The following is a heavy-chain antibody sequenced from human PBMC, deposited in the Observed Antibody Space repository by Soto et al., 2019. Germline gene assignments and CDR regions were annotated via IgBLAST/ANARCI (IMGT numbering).Heavy chain of an antibody. J-gene: IGHJ5*02. D-gene: IGHD3-22*01. CDR1: GGSISSYY. Sequence: SETLSLTCPVSGGSISSYYWSWIRQPPGKGLEWIGYIYYSGSTNYNPSLKSRVTISVDTSKNQFSLKLSSVTAADTAVYYCARLRNDYYDSSVGWFDPWGQGTLVTVSS. V-gene: IGHV4-59*08. CDR2: IYYSGST. CDR3: ARLRNDYYDSSVGWFDP.